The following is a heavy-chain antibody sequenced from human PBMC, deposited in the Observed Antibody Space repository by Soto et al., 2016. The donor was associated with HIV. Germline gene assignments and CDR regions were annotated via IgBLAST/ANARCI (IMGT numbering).Heavy chain of an antibody. D-gene: IGHD3-10*01. Sequence: EVQLLESGGGLVQPGGSLGLSCAASKFTFSSYAMSWVRQAPGKGLEWVSAISGSGGSTYYADSVKGRFTISRDNSKNTLYLQMNSLRAEDTAVYYCAKDRGTMVRGVTLYYYYYGMDVWGQGTTVTVSS. CDR1: KFTFSSYA. CDR3: AKDRGTMVRGVTLYYYYYGMDV. V-gene: IGHV3-23*01. CDR2: ISGSGGST. J-gene: IGHJ6*02.